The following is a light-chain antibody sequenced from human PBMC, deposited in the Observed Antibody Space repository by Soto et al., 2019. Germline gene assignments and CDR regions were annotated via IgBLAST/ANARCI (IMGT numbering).Light chain of an antibody. J-gene: IGLJ1*01. CDR1: SSDVGTYNL. CDR3: SSYTRGNTYV. Sequence: QSALTQPAAVSGSPGQSITISCTGTSSDVGTYNLVSWYQQYPGKAPKLMIYEVTNRPSGISNRFSGSKSGNTASLTISGLQAEDEADYYCSSYTRGNTYVFGTGTKLTVL. CDR2: EVT. V-gene: IGLV2-14*02.